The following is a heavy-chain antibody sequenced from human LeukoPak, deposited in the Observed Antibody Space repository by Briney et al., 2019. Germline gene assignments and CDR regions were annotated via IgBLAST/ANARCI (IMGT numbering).Heavy chain of an antibody. Sequence: SETLSLTCTVSGGSISSYYWSWIRQPPGKGLEGSGYIYYSGSTNYNPSLKSRVTISVDTSKNQFSLKLSSVTAADTAVYYCARTSSSWYPSYYGMDVWGQGTTVTVSS. CDR1: GGSISSYY. J-gene: IGHJ6*02. D-gene: IGHD6-13*01. V-gene: IGHV4-59*13. CDR3: ARTSSSWYPSYYGMDV. CDR2: IYYSGST.